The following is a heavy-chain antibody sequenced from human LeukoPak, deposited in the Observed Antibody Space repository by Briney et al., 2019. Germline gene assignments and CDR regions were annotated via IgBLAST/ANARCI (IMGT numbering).Heavy chain of an antibody. Sequence: QSSETLSLTCTVSGGSISPYYWGWIRQPPGRGLEWIGSLHYTGRNSYNPSLKSRVTISVDMSKNRFSLKLTSVTAAGTAVYYCARGGNGDFLKWFDPWGQGTLVTVSS. V-gene: IGHV4-59*01. CDR3: ARGGNGDFLKWFDP. CDR1: GGSISPYY. J-gene: IGHJ5*02. D-gene: IGHD4-17*01. CDR2: LHYTGRN.